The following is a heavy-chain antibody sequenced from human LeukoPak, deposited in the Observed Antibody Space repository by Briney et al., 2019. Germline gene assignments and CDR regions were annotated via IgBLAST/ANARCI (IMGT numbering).Heavy chain of an antibody. V-gene: IGHV1-69*04. D-gene: IGHD1-26*01. CDR3: ATSLSGSHYYDY. CDR1: GGTFSSYA. CDR2: IIPILGIA. J-gene: IGHJ4*02. Sequence: ASVKVSCKASGGTFSSYAISWVRQAPGQGLEWMGRIIPILGIANYAQKFQGRVTITADKSTSTAYMELSSLRSEDTAVYYCATSLSGSHYYDYWGQGTLVTVSS.